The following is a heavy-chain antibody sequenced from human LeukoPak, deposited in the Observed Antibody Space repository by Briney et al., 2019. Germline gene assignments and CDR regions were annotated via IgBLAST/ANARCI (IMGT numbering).Heavy chain of an antibody. CDR1: GFTFSSYW. CDR3: ARFISSGWYSNWFDP. J-gene: IGHJ5*02. Sequence: GGSLRLSCAASGFTFSSYWMSWVRQAPGKGLEWVSYISSSSSTIYYADSVKGRFTISRDNAKNSLYLQMNSLRAEDTAVYYCARFISSGWYSNWFDPWGQGTLVTVSS. CDR2: ISSSSSTI. D-gene: IGHD6-19*01. V-gene: IGHV3-48*01.